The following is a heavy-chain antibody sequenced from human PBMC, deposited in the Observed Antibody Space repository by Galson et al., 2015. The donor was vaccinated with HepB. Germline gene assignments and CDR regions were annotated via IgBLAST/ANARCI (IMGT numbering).Heavy chain of an antibody. Sequence: SVKVSCKASGYTFTSYGISWVRQAPGQGLEWMGWISAYNGNTNYAQKLQGRITMTTDASTSTAYMELRSLRSDDTAVYYCARDWSSGWPPGGGVYWGQGTLVTVSS. CDR3: ARDWSSGWPPGGGVY. CDR1: GYTFTSYG. V-gene: IGHV1-18*04. D-gene: IGHD6-19*01. J-gene: IGHJ4*02. CDR2: ISAYNGNT.